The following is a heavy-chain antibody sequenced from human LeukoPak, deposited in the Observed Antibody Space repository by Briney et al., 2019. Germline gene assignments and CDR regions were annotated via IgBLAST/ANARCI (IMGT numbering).Heavy chain of an antibody. CDR2: ISYSGGST. CDR1: GFTFNSYA. CDR3: ARRYCSSTSCTLDY. V-gene: IGHV3-23*01. J-gene: IGHJ4*02. D-gene: IGHD2-2*01. Sequence: PGGSLRLSCAASGFTFNSYAMTWVRQAPGKGLEWVSGISYSGGSTYYADSVKGRFTISRDNAKNSLYLQMNSLRAEDTAVYYCARRYCSSTSCTLDYWGQGTLVTVSS.